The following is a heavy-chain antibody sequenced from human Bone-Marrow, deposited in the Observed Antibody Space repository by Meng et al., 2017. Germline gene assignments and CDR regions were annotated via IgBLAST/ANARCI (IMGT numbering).Heavy chain of an antibody. V-gene: IGHV3-73*01. Sequence: GESLKTSRAASGFTFSGSAMHWVRQASGKGLEWVGRIRSKANSYATAYAASVKGRFTISRDDSKNTAYLQMNSLKTEDTAVYYCTSLRIVASDDWFDPWGQGTLVTVSS. CDR2: IRSKANSYAT. J-gene: IGHJ5*02. CDR1: GFTFSGSA. CDR3: TSLRIVASDDWFDP. D-gene: IGHD5-12*01.